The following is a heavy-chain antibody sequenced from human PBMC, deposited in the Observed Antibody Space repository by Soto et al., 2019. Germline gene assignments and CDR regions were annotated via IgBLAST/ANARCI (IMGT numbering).Heavy chain of an antibody. Sequence: GGSLRLSCAASGFTFSSYSMNWVRQAPGKGLEWVSSISSSSSYIYYADSVKGRFTISRDNAKNSLYLQMNSLRAEDTAVYYCARVERYVDWQPYYYGMDVWGQGTTVTVSS. D-gene: IGHD3-9*01. CDR3: ARVERYVDWQPYYYGMDV. CDR2: ISSSSSYI. V-gene: IGHV3-21*01. J-gene: IGHJ6*02. CDR1: GFTFSSYS.